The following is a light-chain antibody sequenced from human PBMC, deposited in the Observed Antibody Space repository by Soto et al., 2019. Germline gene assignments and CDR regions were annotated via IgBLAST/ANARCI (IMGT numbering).Light chain of an antibody. CDR1: QSAGSNS. Sequence: EIVLTQSPGTLSLSPGEGATLSCRAGQSAGSNSLAWYQQKPGQAPRLLIYAASIRATGIPDRFSGSGSGTDFTLTLSRLEPEDFAVYYCHLYGISPGLTFGHLTQVDI. CDR3: HLYGISPGLT. V-gene: IGKV3-20*01. J-gene: IGKJ3*01. CDR2: AAS.